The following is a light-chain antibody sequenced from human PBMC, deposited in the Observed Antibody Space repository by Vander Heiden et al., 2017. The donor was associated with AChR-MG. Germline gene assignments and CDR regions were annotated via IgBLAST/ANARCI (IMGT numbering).Light chain of an antibody. CDR1: SADVSRYKF. CDR3: ASFAGSNNLI. J-gene: IGLJ2*01. CDR2: EIS. Sequence: QSALPHPPSPSRSPGQSATISCTGTSADVSRYKFVSWYQQHPGNAPKLLMFEISQRPSGVPYRFSGSKSGNTASLTVSGLQAEDEADYYWASFAGSNNLIFGGGTKLTVL. V-gene: IGLV2-8*01.